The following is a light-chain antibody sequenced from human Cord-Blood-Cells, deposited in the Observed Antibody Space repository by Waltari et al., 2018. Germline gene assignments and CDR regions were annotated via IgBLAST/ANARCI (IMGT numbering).Light chain of an antibody. CDR3: SSYTSSSTYV. CDR1: SSDVGGYNY. CDR2: DVS. J-gene: IGLJ1*01. Sequence: QSALTQPASVSGSTGQSITISCTGTSSDVGGYNYVSWYQQHPRKAPKLMIYDVSHRPSGVSNRFSGSKSGNTASLTISGLQAEDEADYYCSSYTSSSTYVFGTGTKVTVL. V-gene: IGLV2-14*01.